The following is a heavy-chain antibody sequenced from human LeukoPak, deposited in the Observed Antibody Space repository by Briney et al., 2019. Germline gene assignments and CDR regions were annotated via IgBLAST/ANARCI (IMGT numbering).Heavy chain of an antibody. CDR3: ARDQGHFRDGYNHFDY. Sequence: ASLRDSCTPSVYTFTDHYMHWVRQAPGQGLWWMGWINPNNCVTTYAQNFQGRVTMTRDTSISTAYMELSSLRSEDTDVYYCARDQGHFRDGYNHFDYWGQGTLVTVSS. CDR2: INPNNCVT. J-gene: IGHJ4*02. CDR1: VYTFTDHY. V-gene: IGHV1-2*02. D-gene: IGHD5-24*01.